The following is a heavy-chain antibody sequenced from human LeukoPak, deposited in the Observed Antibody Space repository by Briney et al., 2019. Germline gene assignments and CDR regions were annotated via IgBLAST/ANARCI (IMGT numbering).Heavy chain of an antibody. V-gene: IGHV3-48*01. J-gene: IGHJ4*02. CDR1: GFTFSSYS. CDR2: ISSSSSTI. D-gene: IGHD3-3*01. Sequence: EGSLRLSCAASGFTFSSYSMNWVRQAPGKGLEWVSYISSSSSTIYYADSVKGRFTISRDNAKNTLYLQMNSLRAEDTAVYYCAKDNPDYDFWSGYYGPRNGFDYWGQGTLVTVSS. CDR3: AKDNPDYDFWSGYYGPRNGFDY.